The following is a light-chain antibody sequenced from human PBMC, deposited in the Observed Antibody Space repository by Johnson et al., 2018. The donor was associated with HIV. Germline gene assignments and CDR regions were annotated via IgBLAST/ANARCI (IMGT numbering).Light chain of an antibody. J-gene: IGLJ1*01. Sequence: QSVLTQPPSVSAAPGQKVTISCSGSSSNIGNNYVSWYQQLPGTAPKLLIYDNNKRPSGIPDRFSCSTSGTSATLGITGLQTGDEADYYCGTWDSSLSALVFGTGTKVTVL. V-gene: IGLV1-51*01. CDR3: GTWDSSLSALV. CDR2: DNN. CDR1: SSNIGNNY.